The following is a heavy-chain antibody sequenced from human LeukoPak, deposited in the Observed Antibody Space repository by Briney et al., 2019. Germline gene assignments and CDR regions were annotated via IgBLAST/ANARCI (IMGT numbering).Heavy chain of an antibody. V-gene: IGHV4-59*01. CDR3: ASAGGYCSGDDCYDWYFDL. CDR2: IYYSGST. CDR1: GGSISSYY. D-gene: IGHD2-15*01. J-gene: IGHJ2*01. Sequence: PSETLSLTCTVSGGSISSYYWSWIRQPPGKGLEWIGYIYYSGSTNYNPSLKSRVTISVDTSKNQFSLKLSSVTAADTAVYYCASAGGYCSGDDCYDWYFDLWGRGTLVTVSS.